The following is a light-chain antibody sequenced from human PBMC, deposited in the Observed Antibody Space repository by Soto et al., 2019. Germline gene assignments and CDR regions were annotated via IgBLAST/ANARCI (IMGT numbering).Light chain of an antibody. CDR1: SSDVGSYNL. Sequence: QSVLTQPASVSGSPGQSITISCTGTSSDVGSYNLVSWYQQHAGKAPKLMIYEVSKRPSGVSNRFSGSKSGNTASLTISGLQAEDQADYYCCSYAGSSTLVVFGGGTKLTVL. V-gene: IGLV2-23*02. CDR3: CSYAGSSTLVV. J-gene: IGLJ2*01. CDR2: EVS.